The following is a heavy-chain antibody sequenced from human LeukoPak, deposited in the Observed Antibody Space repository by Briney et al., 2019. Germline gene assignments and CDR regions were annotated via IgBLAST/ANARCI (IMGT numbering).Heavy chain of an antibody. Sequence: GGSLRLSCAASGFTFSGYWMHWVRQAPGKGLVWVSRINTDGSSTSYADSVKGRFTISRDNAKNTLYLQMNSLRAEDTAVYYCARCSGSYSPLDYWGQGTLVTVSS. J-gene: IGHJ4*02. CDR3: ARCSGSYSPLDY. CDR1: GFTFSGYW. V-gene: IGHV3-74*01. D-gene: IGHD3-10*02. CDR2: INTDGSST.